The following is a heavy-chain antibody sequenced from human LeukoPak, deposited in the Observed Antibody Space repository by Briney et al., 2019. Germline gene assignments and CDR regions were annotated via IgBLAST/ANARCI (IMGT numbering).Heavy chain of an antibody. V-gene: IGHV4-34*01. D-gene: IGHD2-2*01. CDR1: GGSFSGYY. CDR3: ARNIVVVPDYGMDV. CDR2: INHSGST. J-gene: IGHJ6*02. Sequence: SETLSLTCAVYGGSFSGYYWSWIRQPPGKGLEWIGEINHSGSTNYNPSLKSRVTISVDTSKNQFSLKLSSATAADTAVYYCARNIVVVPDYGMDVWGQGTTVTVSS.